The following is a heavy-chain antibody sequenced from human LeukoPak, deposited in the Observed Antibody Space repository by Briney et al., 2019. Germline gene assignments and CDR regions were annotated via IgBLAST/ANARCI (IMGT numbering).Heavy chain of an antibody. D-gene: IGHD6-13*01. CDR2: IYYSGST. V-gene: IGHV4-59*12. J-gene: IGHJ4*02. CDR3: ARLGQQLVVDY. Sequence: PSETLSLTCTVSGGSISSYYWSCIRQPPGKGLEWIGYIYYSGSTKYNPSLKSRVTISVDTSKNQFSLKLSSVTAADTAVYYCARLGQQLVVDYWGQGTLVTVSS. CDR1: GGSISSYY.